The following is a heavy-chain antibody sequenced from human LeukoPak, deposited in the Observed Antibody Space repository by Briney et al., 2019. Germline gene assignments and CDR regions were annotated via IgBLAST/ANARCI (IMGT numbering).Heavy chain of an antibody. CDR1: GGSISSYY. CDR3: ARAAVYCSSTSCYIWFDP. CDR2: IYYSGST. D-gene: IGHD2-2*02. V-gene: IGHV4-59*01. Sequence: SETLSLTCTVSGGSISSYYWSWIRQPPGKGLEWIGYIYYSGSTNYNPSLKSRVTISVDTSKNQFSLKLSSVTAADTAVYYCARAAVYCSSTSCYIWFDPWGQGTLVTVSS. J-gene: IGHJ5*02.